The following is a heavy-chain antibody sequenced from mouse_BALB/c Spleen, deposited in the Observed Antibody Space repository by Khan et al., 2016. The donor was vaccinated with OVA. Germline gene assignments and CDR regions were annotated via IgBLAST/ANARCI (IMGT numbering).Heavy chain of an antibody. CDR2: INPRTSYT. Sequence: QIQLVQSGAEVARPGASVKMSCKASGYTFISNTMHWVKQRPGQGLDWIGYINPRTSYTSYHQKFTAKATLTADKSSSTAYIQLSSLTTEDSAVYYCARRTTGDALDYWGQGTSGTGSS. CDR1: GYTFISNT. CDR3: ARRTTGDALDY. V-gene: IGHV1-4*01. J-gene: IGHJ4*01. D-gene: IGHD2-14*01.